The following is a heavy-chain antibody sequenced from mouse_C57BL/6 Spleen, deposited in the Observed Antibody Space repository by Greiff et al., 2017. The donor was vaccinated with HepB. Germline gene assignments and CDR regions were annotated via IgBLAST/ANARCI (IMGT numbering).Heavy chain of an antibody. J-gene: IGHJ4*01. CDR2: INYDGSST. CDR1: GFTFSDYY. V-gene: IGHV5-16*01. CDR3: ARGDLRRYAMDY. Sequence: EVMLVESEGGLVQPGSSMKLSCTASGFTFSDYYMAWVRQVPEKGLEWVANINYDGSSTYYLDSVKSRSIIARDNAKNILYLQLSSLKSEDTAAYYCARGDLRRYAMDYWGQGTSVTVSS. D-gene: IGHD2-12*01.